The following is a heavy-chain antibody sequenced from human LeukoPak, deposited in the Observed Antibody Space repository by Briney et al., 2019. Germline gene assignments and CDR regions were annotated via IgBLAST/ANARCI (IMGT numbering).Heavy chain of an antibody. Sequence: SETLSLTCAVCGGSFSGYYWSWIRQPPGKGLEWIGEINHSGSTNYNPSLKSRVTISVDTSKNQFSLKLSSVTAADTAVYYCARGKSLRYYYDSSGYGVDAFDIWGQGTMVTVSS. CDR1: GGSFSGYY. CDR3: ARGKSLRYYYDSSGYGVDAFDI. CDR2: INHSGST. V-gene: IGHV4-34*01. D-gene: IGHD3-22*01. J-gene: IGHJ3*02.